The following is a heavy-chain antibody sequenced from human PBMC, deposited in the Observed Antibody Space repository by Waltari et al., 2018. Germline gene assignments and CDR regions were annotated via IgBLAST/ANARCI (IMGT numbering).Heavy chain of an antibody. CDR1: GFTFSSYG. V-gene: IGHV3-33*01. J-gene: IGHJ6*02. CDR2: IWYDGSNK. Sequence: QVQLVESGGGVVQPGRSLRLSCAASGFTFSSYGMHWVRQAPGKGLEWVAVIWYDGSNKYYADSVKGRFTISRDNSKNTLYLQMNSLRAEDTAVYYCARERGYGEYYYYGMDVWGQGTTVTVSS. D-gene: IGHD4-17*01. CDR3: ARERGYGEYYYYGMDV.